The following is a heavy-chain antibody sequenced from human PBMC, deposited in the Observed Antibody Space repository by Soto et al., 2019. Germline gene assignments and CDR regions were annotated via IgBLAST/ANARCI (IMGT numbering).Heavy chain of an antibody. D-gene: IGHD3-22*01. CDR2: ISYDGSNK. J-gene: IGHJ4*02. Sequence: SGGSLRLSCAASGFTFSSYAMHWVRQAPGKGLEWVAVISYDGSNKYYADSVKGRFTISRDNSKNTLFLQMNSLRAEDTAVYYCARSYDSPYYYDSSGYYPTAYGYWGQGTLVTVSS. V-gene: IGHV3-30-3*01. CDR3: ARSYDSPYYYDSSGYYPTAYGY. CDR1: GFTFSSYA.